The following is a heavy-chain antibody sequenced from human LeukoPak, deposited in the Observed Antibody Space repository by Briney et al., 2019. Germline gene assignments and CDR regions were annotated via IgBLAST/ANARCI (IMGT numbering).Heavy chain of an antibody. CDR1: GFTVSSNY. CDR3: ARDPAAAGFFDI. D-gene: IGHD6-13*01. CDR2: IYSGGST. Sequence: GGSLRLSCAASGFTVSSNYMSWVRQAPGKGLEWVSVIYSGGSTYYADSVKGRFTISRDNSKYTLYLQMNSLRAEDTAVYYCARDPAAAGFFDIWGQGTMVTVSS. J-gene: IGHJ3*02. V-gene: IGHV3-53*01.